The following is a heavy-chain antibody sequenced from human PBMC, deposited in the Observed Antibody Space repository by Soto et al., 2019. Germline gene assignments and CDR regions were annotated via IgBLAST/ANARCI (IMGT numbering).Heavy chain of an antibody. Sequence: ASETLSLTCTVSGASISGFYWSWIRQPPGKGLEWIGSIYYSGSTTYNPSLKSRVTISVDTSKNQFSLKLTSVTAADTAVYFCARIYCSSIRCSSHFDYWGQGTQVTVSS. V-gene: IGHV4-59*08. CDR1: GASISGFY. J-gene: IGHJ4*02. CDR2: IYYSGST. CDR3: ARIYCSSIRCSSHFDY. D-gene: IGHD2-2*01.